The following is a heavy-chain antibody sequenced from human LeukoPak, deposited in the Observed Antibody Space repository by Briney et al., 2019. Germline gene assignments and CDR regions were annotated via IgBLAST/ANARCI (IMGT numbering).Heavy chain of an antibody. CDR2: INHSGST. V-gene: IGHV4-34*01. J-gene: IGHJ2*01. Sequence: PSETLSLTCAVYGGSFSGYYWSWIRQPPGKGLEWIGEINHSGSTNYNPSLKSRVTISVDTSKNQFSLKLSSVTAADTAVYYCARVYYSNSYDYWYFDLWGRGALVTVSS. CDR3: ARVYYSNSYDYWYFDL. D-gene: IGHD6-13*01. CDR1: GGSFSGYY.